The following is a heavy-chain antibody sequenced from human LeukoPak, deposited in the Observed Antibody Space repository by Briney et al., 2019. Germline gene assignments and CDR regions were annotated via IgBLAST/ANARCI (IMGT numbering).Heavy chain of an antibody. CDR2: IIPIFGTA. D-gene: IGHD5-18*01. J-gene: IGHJ4*02. CDR1: GGTFSSYA. CDR3: ARGEVRYSYGHRFVPYDY. Sequence: ASVKVSCKASGGTFSSYAISWVRQAPGQGLEWMGGIIPIFGTANYAQKFQGRVTITADESTSTAYMELSSLRSEDTAVYYCARGEVRYSYGHRFVPYDYWGQGTLVTVSS. V-gene: IGHV1-69*13.